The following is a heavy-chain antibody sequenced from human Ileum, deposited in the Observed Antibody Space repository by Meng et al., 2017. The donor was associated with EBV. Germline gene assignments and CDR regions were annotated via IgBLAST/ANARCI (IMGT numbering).Heavy chain of an antibody. CDR2: IKQDGSEK. J-gene: IGHJ4*02. D-gene: IGHD3-9*01. Sequence: EVQLEGAGGGLVQPGGSLRLSCAASGFTFSTFWMSWVRQAPGKGLEWLANIKQDGSEKYYVDSVKGRFIISRDNAKNSLYLQINTLRAEDTAVYYCARTISATPGFYWGQGILVTVSS. V-gene: IGHV3-7*01. CDR3: ARTISATPGFY. CDR1: GFTFSTFW.